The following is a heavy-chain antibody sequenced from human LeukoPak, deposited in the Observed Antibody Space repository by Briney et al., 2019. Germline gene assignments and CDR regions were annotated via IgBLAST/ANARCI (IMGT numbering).Heavy chain of an antibody. D-gene: IGHD3-16*02. J-gene: IGHJ4*02. Sequence: SETLSLTCTVSGGSISSGDYYWSWIRQPPGKGLEWIGYVYYSGSTYYNPSLKSRVTISVDTSKNQFSLKLSSVTAADTAVYYCARDRYGQRIFDYWGQGTLVTVSS. V-gene: IGHV4-30-4*01. CDR1: GGSISSGDYY. CDR2: VYYSGST. CDR3: ARDRYGQRIFDY.